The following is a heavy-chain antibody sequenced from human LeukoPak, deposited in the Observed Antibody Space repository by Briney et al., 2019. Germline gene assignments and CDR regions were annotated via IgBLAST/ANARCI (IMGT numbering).Heavy chain of an antibody. Sequence: GGSLRLSCAASGFTFSSYAMSWVRQAPGKGLEWVPAISGSGGSTYYADSVKGRFTISRDNSKNTLYLQMNSLRAEDTAVYYCANSMVVVGAYDYWGQGTLVTVSS. V-gene: IGHV3-23*01. CDR1: GFTFSSYA. D-gene: IGHD1-26*01. CDR3: ANSMVVVGAYDY. J-gene: IGHJ4*02. CDR2: ISGSGGST.